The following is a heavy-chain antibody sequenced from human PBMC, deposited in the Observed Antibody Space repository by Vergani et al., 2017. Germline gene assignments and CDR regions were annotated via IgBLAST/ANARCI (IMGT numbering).Heavy chain of an antibody. CDR2: IKYDGSKK. D-gene: IGHD3-9*01. J-gene: IGHJ5*01. CDR1: GFTFSNLW. V-gene: IGHV3-7*01. Sequence: EVQLVASGGGLVQRGGSLRLSCEASGFTFSNLWMTWVRQAPGKGLEWVANIKYDGSKKNYVDSVKGRFTISRDNAQNTLYLQMNSLRVEDTGVYYCARARCIETCYMSNWLDSWGQGTLVTVSS. CDR3: ARARCIETCYMSNWLDS.